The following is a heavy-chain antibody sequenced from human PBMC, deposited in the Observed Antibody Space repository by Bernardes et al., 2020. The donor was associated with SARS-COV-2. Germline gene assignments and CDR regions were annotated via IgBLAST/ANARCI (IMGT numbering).Heavy chain of an antibody. D-gene: IGHD3-10*01. CDR2: INHSGST. CDR1: GGSFSGYY. Sequence: SETLSLTCAVYGGSFSGYYWSWIRQPPGKGLEWIGEINHSGSTNYNPSLKSRVTISVDTSKNQFSLKLSSVTAADTAVYYCARGRKGVRYYGSGSYYARAASGMDVWGQGTTVTVSS. V-gene: IGHV4-34*01. J-gene: IGHJ6*02. CDR3: ARGRKGVRYYGSGSYYARAASGMDV.